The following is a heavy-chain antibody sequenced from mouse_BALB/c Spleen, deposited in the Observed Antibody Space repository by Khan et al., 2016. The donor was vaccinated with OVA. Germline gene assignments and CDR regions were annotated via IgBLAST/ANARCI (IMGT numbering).Heavy chain of an antibody. CDR2: ISSGGDYT. CDR1: GFTFSSYG. D-gene: IGHD4-1*01. J-gene: IGHJ3*01. CDR3: ASHLTGSLAY. Sequence: EVELVESGGDLVKPGGSLKLSCAASGFTFSSYGMSWVRQTPDKRLEWVATISSGGDYTYYPDSVKGRFTISRDNAKNTLYLQMSSLKSEYTAMFYCASHLTGSLAYWGQGTLVTVSA. V-gene: IGHV5-6*01.